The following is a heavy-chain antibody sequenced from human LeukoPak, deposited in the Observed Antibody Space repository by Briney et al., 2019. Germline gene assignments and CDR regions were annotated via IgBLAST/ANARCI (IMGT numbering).Heavy chain of an antibody. J-gene: IGHJ4*02. D-gene: IGHD3-10*01. CDR3: ATDRSVTMVVDY. CDR1: GYSISSGYF. CDR2: IYHSGSP. V-gene: IGHV4-38-2*02. Sequence: PSETLSLTCTVSGYSISSGYFWVWIRQPPGKGLEWIGSIYHSGSPYYNPSLKSRVTISVDTSKNQFSLKLTSVTAADTAVYYCATDRSVTMVVDYWGQGTLVTVSS.